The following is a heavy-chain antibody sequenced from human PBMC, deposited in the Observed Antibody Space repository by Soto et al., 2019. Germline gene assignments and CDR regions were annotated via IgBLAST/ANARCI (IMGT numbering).Heavy chain of an antibody. J-gene: IGHJ5*02. D-gene: IGHD5-18*01. CDR3: ARAPNIQRLVWFDP. V-gene: IGHV4-59*12. CDR2: IYDDGSA. CDR1: GGSISSSY. Sequence: SETLSLTCTVSGGSISSSYWSWIRQPPGKGLEWLAYIYDDGSANYNPSLKSRATISLDMSKNQFSLKLSSVTAADTAVYYCARAPNIQRLVWFDPWGQGTLVTVSS.